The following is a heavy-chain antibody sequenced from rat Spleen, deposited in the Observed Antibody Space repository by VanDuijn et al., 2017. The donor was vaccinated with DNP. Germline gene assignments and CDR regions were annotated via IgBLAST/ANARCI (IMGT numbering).Heavy chain of an antibody. D-gene: IGHD1-12*02. CDR1: GFTFSNYY. V-gene: IGHV5-25*01. CDR2: ISTGGVNT. Sequence: EVQLVESGGGLVQPGRSMKLSCAASGFTFSNYYMAWVRQAPTKGLEWVASISTGGVNTYYRDSVKGRFTISRDNAKSTLSLQMDSLRSEDTATYYCARADYYDGSYYRYVMDAWGQGASVTVSS. CDR3: ARADYYDGSYYRYVMDA. J-gene: IGHJ4*01.